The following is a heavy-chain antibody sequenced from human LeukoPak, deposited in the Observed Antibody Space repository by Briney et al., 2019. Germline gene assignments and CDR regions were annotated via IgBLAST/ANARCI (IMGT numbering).Heavy chain of an antibody. J-gene: IGHJ4*02. V-gene: IGHV5-51*01. CDR1: GYSFTSYW. D-gene: IGHD5-24*01. CDR3: ARAGPEEMASLDY. Sequence: PGESLKISCKGSGYSFTSYWIGWVRQMPGKGLEWMGIIYPGNSDTRYSPSFQGQVTISADKSISTAYLQWSSLKASDTAMYYCARAGPEEMASLDYWGQGTLVTVSS. CDR2: IYPGNSDT.